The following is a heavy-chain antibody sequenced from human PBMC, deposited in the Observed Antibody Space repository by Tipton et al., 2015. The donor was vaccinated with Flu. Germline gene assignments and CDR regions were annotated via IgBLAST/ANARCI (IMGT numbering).Heavy chain of an antibody. J-gene: IGHJ4*02. CDR1: GGSISSSSYY. CDR2: IYYSGST. Sequence: TLSLTCTVSGGSISSSSYYWGWIRQPPGKGLEWIGSIYYSGSTYYNPSLKSRVTISVDTSKNQFPLKLSSVTAADTAVYYCARAHSSWYVSPWGQGTLVTVSS. V-gene: IGHV4-39*06. CDR3: ARAHSSWYVSP. D-gene: IGHD6-13*01.